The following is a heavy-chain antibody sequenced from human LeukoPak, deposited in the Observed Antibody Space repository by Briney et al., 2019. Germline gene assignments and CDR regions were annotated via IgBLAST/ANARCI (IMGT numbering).Heavy chain of an antibody. D-gene: IGHD1-26*01. Sequence: GRSLRLSCAASGFTFSSSWMSWVRQAPGNWLEWVANIKQDGSEKYYVDSVKGRFTISKDDAKNSLYLQMNSLRAEDTAVYYCATIHSGSYYMGFDYWGQGTLVTVSS. CDR3: ATIHSGSYYMGFDY. J-gene: IGHJ4*02. V-gene: IGHV3-7*01. CDR2: IKQDGSEK. CDR1: GFTFSSSW.